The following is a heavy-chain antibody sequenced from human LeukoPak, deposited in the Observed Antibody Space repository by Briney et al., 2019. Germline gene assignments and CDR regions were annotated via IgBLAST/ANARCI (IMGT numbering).Heavy chain of an antibody. Sequence: SETLSLSCTVSGVSISSYSWSWVRQPPGKGLEWIGYIYYSGSTNYNASLKSRLTISVDTSKNPFSLNLSSVTAADTAVYYCARGMTTGPYPWGQGTLVTVSS. J-gene: IGHJ5*02. D-gene: IGHD4-17*01. V-gene: IGHV4-59*08. CDR2: IYYSGST. CDR3: ARGMTTGPYP. CDR1: GVSISSYS.